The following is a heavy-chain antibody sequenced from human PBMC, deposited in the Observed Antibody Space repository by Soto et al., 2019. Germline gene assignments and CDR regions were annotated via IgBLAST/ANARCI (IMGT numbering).Heavy chain of an antibody. CDR1: GGTFSSYA. V-gene: IGHV1-69*13. J-gene: IGHJ4*02. D-gene: IGHD2-2*01. Sequence: SVKVSCKASGGTFSSYAISWVRQAPGQGLEWMGGIIPIFGTANYAQKFQGRVTITADESTSTAYMELSSLRSEDTAVYYCARLYCSSTSCPIQEQQLTPRDYWGQGTLVTVSS. CDR2: IIPIFGTA. CDR3: ARLYCSSTSCPIQEQQLTPRDY.